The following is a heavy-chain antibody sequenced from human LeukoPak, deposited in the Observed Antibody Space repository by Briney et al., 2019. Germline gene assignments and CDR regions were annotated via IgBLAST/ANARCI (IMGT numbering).Heavy chain of an antibody. CDR3: ARELFATRAFDY. CDR1: GFTFSSYS. J-gene: IGHJ4*02. D-gene: IGHD2-15*01. Sequence: GGSLRLSCAASGFTFSSYSMNWVRQAPGKGLEWVSSITTSSNYIYYADSLKGRFTISRDNPRNPLYLQMNSLRAEDTAVYYCARELFATRAFDYWGQGTLVTVSS. CDR2: ITTSSNYI. V-gene: IGHV3-21*01.